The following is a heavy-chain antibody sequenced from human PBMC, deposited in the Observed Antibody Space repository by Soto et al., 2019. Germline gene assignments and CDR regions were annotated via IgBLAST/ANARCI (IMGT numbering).Heavy chain of an antibody. D-gene: IGHD6-25*01. CDR3: AGQTFTIAAASYGRSNWFDP. CDR2: IYFTGNT. V-gene: IGHV4-39*01. CDR1: GGSITRSSHF. Sequence: SETLSPTCSSSGGSITRSSHFWGWVRQPPGEGLEWIGTIYFTGNTYYTPSLKSRLTMSIDTSKKEFSLRLNSVTAADTAVYYCAGQTFTIAAASYGRSNWFDPWGPGTLVTVSS. J-gene: IGHJ5*02.